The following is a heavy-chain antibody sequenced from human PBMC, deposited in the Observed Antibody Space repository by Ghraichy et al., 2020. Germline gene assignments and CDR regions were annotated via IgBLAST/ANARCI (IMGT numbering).Heavy chain of an antibody. Sequence: GGSLRLSCAASGTNFARHRMSWVCQVPGKGLEWVASIKADGSDRFYVDSGKGRFTISRDNAENSVSLEMTSLRAEDTAVYYCARDPYGDYKYGGTDYWGRGTLVSVSS. J-gene: IGHJ4*02. V-gene: IGHV3-7*01. CDR3: ARDPYGDYKYGGTDY. CDR1: GTNFARHR. CDR2: IKADGSDR. D-gene: IGHD4-17*01.